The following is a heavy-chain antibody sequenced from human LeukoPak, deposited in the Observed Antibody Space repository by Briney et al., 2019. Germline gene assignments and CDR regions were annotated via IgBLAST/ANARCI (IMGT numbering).Heavy chain of an antibody. D-gene: IGHD3-10*01. V-gene: IGHV4-39*07. CDR1: GGSISSSSYY. Sequence: SETLSLTCTVSGGSISSSSYYWGWIRQPPGKGLEWVGSIYYSGSTYYNPSLKSRATISVDTSKNQFSLKLSSVTAADTAVYYCAREPYGSGKGYMDVWGKGATVTISS. J-gene: IGHJ6*03. CDR2: IYYSGST. CDR3: AREPYGSGKGYMDV.